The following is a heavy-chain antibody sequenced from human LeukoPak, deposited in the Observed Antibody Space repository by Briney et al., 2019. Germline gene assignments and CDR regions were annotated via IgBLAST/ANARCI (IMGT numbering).Heavy chain of an antibody. CDR3: ARGSPRGGLDS. V-gene: IGHV3-48*01. D-gene: IGHD1-14*01. J-gene: IGHJ4*02. Sequence: GGSLRLSCAASDFTFSTFTMHWVRQAPGKGLEWVSSVSSSSRTINYADSVQGRSTVSRDNANNSMYLQITDLRSEDTAVYYCARGSPRGGLDSWGQGTLVTVSS. CDR2: VSSSSRTI. CDR1: DFTFSTFT.